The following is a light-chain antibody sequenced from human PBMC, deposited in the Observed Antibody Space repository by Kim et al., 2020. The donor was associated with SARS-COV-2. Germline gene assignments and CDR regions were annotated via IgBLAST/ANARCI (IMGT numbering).Light chain of an antibody. CDR1: TSDVGAYNH. CDR3: NSYTTSNTYV. V-gene: IGLV2-14*03. J-gene: IGLJ1*01. Sequence: QSALTQPASVSGSPGQSITISCTGTTSDVGAYNHVSWYQQHPGKVPRRMIYDVTKRPSGVSSRFSGSKSGNTASLTISGLQAEDEADYYCNSYTTSNTYVFGTGTKVTVL. CDR2: DVT.